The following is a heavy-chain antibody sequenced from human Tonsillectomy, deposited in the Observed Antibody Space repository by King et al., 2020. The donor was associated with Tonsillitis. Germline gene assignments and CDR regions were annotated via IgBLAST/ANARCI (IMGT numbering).Heavy chain of an antibody. Sequence: LTLKESGPVLVKPTETLTLTCTVSGFSLSNTRMGVSWIRQPPGKALEWLAHIFSNDEKSYSTSLTSRLTISKDTSKSQVVLTMTNMDPVDTATFYCARIVGAGYCSGSRWHPKWFDPGGQGTLVTVSS. J-gene: IGHJ5*02. D-gene: IGHD2-15*01. CDR2: IFSNDEK. V-gene: IGHV2-26*01. CDR1: GFSLSNTRMG. CDR3: ARIVGAGYCSGSRWHPKWFDP.